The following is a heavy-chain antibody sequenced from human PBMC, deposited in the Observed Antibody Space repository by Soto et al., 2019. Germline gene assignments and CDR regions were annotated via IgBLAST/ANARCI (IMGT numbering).Heavy chain of an antibody. CDR3: ARDLQADY. V-gene: IGHV3-48*01. Sequence: PGGSLRLSCAASGFTFSSYSMNWVRQAPGKGLEWVSFISSSSSAIFYADSVKGRFTISTDNAKNSLYLQMNSLRAEDTAVYYCARDLQADYWGQGTLVTVSS. CDR2: ISSSSSAI. CDR1: GFTFSSYS. J-gene: IGHJ4*02.